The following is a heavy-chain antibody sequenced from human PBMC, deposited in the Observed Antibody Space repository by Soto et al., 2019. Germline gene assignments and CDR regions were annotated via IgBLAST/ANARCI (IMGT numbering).Heavy chain of an antibody. V-gene: IGHV4-31*03. Sequence: QVQLQESGPGLVKPSQNLSLTCTVSGGSFSSGAYYWSWVRRHPGMGLEWIGYISYRGTPYYDPSLKSRLTVSVDASKNQFSLRLTYVTAADTAVYYCARVSATGTRWFDPWGQGTLVTVSS. CDR1: GGSFSSGAYY. D-gene: IGHD6-13*01. CDR2: ISYRGTP. J-gene: IGHJ5*02. CDR3: ARVSATGTRWFDP.